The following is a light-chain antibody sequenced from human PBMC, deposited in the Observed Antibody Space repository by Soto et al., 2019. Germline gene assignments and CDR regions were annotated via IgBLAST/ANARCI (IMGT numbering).Light chain of an antibody. J-gene: IGLJ1*01. V-gene: IGLV1-47*01. CDR3: AARDDTARSHV. CDR2: RND. Sequence: QSVLTQPSSVSGTPGQGVTISCSGSISNIGNNYVCWFQQLPGTAPKVLSNRNDQRPSGVPDRFSGSKSGTSASLAISGLRSEDEADYFCAARDDTARSHVFGTGTKLTVL. CDR1: ISNIGNNY.